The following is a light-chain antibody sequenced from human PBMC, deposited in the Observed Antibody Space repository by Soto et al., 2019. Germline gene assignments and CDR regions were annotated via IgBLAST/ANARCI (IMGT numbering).Light chain of an antibody. CDR1: QSVSSN. V-gene: IGKV3-15*01. Sequence: EIGMKQSPATLSVSPGERATLSCRASQSVSSNLAWYQQKPGQAPRLLIYGASTRATGIPARFSGSGSGTEFTLTISNLQSEDFAVYYCQQYNNWPPWTFGQGTKVDI. J-gene: IGKJ1*01. CDR3: QQYNNWPPWT. CDR2: GAS.